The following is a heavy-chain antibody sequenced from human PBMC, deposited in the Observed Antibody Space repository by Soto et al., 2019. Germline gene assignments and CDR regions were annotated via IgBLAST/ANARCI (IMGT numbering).Heavy chain of an antibody. CDR1: GFSFDYYW. D-gene: IGHD2-21*02. V-gene: IGHV3-74*01. CDR2: LQTDGSHP. CDR3: ARGGDPDY. Sequence: EVQLVESGGGLVQPGGSLRLSCVASGFSFDYYWMHWVRQAPGEGLMWVSRLQTDGSHPAYADSVKGRFIISRDNAKNTLFLQMNNLRAEDTAVYYCARGGDPDYWGQGTLVTVSS. J-gene: IGHJ4*02.